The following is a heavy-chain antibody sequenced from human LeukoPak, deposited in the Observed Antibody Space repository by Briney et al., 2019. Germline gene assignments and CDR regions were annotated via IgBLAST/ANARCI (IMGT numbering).Heavy chain of an antibody. D-gene: IGHD6-6*01. CDR3: TRDPRHFDS. V-gene: IGHV3-11*04. J-gene: IGHJ5*01. CDR2: ISGSGHDI. Sequence: PGGSLRLSCAASEFTFSDSYMTWVRQAPGKGVEWVAYISGSGHDINYSDSVKGRFTISRDNAKNSLYLQMSSLRVEDTAVYYCTRDPRHFDSCGQGTLVTVSS. CDR1: EFTFSDSY.